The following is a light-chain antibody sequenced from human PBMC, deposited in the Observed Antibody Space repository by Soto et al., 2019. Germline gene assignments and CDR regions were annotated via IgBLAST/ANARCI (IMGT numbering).Light chain of an antibody. CDR3: CSYAGSSSWV. J-gene: IGLJ3*02. CDR1: SSDVGTYNL. CDR2: EVS. V-gene: IGLV2-23*02. Sequence: QSALTQPASVSGSPGQSITISCTGTSSDVGTYNLVSWYQQHPGKAPKLMIYEVSKRPSRVANRFSGSKSGNTASLTISGLQDEDEADYYCCSYAGSSSWVFGGGTKLTVL.